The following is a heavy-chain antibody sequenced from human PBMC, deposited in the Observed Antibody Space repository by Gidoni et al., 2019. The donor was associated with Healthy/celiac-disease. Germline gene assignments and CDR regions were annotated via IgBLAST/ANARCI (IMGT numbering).Heavy chain of an antibody. CDR3: ARVIPKYSSVDFDY. Sequence: QLQLQESGPGLVKPSETLSLTCTVSGGSLISCSYYWGWIRQPPGKGLEWIGSIYDSGSTYYNPYLKSRVTISVDTSKNQFSLKLSSVTAADTAVYYCARVIPKYSSVDFDYWGQGTLVTVSS. CDR1: GGSLISCSYY. D-gene: IGHD6-19*01. J-gene: IGHJ4*02. V-gene: IGHV4-39*01. CDR2: IYDSGST.